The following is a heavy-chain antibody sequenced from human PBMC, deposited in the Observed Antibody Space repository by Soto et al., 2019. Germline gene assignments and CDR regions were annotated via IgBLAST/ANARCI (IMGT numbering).Heavy chain of an antibody. J-gene: IGHJ6*02. CDR3: ARDRGGYSFYYGMDV. D-gene: IGHD5-12*01. CDR1: GGSITTGEYY. Sequence: PSETLSLTCTVSGGSITTGEYYWTWVRQPPGKGLEWIGYIFHNGDTYYNTSLQSRLAISMDTSRTQFSLRLTSVTAADTAVYYCARDRGGYSFYYGMDVWGQGTTVTVSS. CDR2: IFHNGDT. V-gene: IGHV4-30-4*01.